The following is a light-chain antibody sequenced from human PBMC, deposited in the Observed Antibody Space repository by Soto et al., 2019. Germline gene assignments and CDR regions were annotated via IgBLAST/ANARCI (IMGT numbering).Light chain of an antibody. J-gene: IGLJ1*01. V-gene: IGLV2-14*01. Sequence: QSALTQPASVSGSPGQSITISCTGSSSDIGDYNSVSWYQQYPGKAPKLMIYEVSNRPSGVSNRFSGSKSGNTASLTISGLQADDEADYYCTSYTSSSTYAFGTGTKLTVL. CDR2: EVS. CDR1: SSDIGDYNS. CDR3: TSYTSSSTYA.